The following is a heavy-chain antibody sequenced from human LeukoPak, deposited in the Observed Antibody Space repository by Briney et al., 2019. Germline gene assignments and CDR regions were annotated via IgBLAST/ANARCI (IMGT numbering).Heavy chain of an antibody. J-gene: IGHJ4*02. Sequence: GGSLRLSCAASGLTLSTYSMNWVRQAPGKGLERVSSISTDSRYIYYADSVKGRFTISRDNAKNSLYLQMNGLRAEDTAVYYCAREHRGAGATVDYWGQGALVTVSS. CDR2: ISTDSRYI. CDR3: AREHRGAGATVDY. D-gene: IGHD1-26*01. V-gene: IGHV3-21*01. CDR1: GLTLSTYS.